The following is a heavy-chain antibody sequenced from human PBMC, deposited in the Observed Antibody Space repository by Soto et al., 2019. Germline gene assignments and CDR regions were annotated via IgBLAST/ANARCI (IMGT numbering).Heavy chain of an antibody. V-gene: IGHV3-23*01. Sequence: EVQLLESGGGLVQPGGSLRLPCAASGFTFSSYAMSWVRQAPGKGLEWVSAISGSGGSTYYADSVKGRFTISRDNSKNTLYLQMNSLRAEDTAVYYCAKDEGVPAAWGGYFDYWGQGTLVTVSA. CDR2: ISGSGGST. J-gene: IGHJ4*02. CDR3: AKDEGVPAAWGGYFDY. CDR1: GFTFSSYA. D-gene: IGHD2-2*01.